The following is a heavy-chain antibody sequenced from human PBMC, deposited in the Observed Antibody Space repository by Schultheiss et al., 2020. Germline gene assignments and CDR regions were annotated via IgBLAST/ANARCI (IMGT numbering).Heavy chain of an antibody. V-gene: IGHV4-61*02. CDR1: GGSISSGSYY. CDR2: IYASGST. CDR3: AREGSGFGRYMDV. J-gene: IGHJ6*03. D-gene: IGHD3-10*01. Sequence: SQTLSLTCTVSGGSISSGSYYWSWIRQPAGKGLEWIGRIYASGSTNYNPSLKSRVTISVDTSKNQFSLKLSSVTAADTAVYYCAREGSGFGRYMDVWGKGTTVTVSS.